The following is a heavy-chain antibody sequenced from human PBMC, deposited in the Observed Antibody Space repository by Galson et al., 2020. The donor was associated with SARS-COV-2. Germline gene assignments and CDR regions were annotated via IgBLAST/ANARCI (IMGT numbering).Heavy chain of an antibody. J-gene: IGHJ4*02. D-gene: IGHD4-17*01. CDR2: ISGLGGTT. Sequence: GGSRRPSCQPSGSPLGKIAWSWARQPQGKGLEWFSTISGLGGTTYYADSVKGRFTISRDNSKNTLYVQMNSLRAEDTAVYYCAKDQGNDYGDQLDYWGQGTLVTVSS. CDR1: GSPLGKIA. CDR3: AKDQGNDYGDQLDY. V-gene: IGHV3-23*01.